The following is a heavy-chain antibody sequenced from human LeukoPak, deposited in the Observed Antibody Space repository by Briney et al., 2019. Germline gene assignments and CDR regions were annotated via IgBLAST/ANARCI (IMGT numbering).Heavy chain of an antibody. V-gene: IGHV5-51*01. CDR3: ARKYGSGWPN. D-gene: IGHD6-19*01. CDR2: IYPGDSEI. CDR1: GYSFTSYW. Sequence: GESLRISCTASGYSFTSYWIGWVRHMPGKGLEWMGIIYPGDSEIRYSPSFQGQVTISADKSISTAYLQWSSLKASDTAMYYCARKYGSGWPNWGQGTLVTVSS. J-gene: IGHJ4*02.